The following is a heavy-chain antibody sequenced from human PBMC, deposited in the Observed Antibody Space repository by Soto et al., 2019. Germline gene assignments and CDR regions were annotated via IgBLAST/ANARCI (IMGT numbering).Heavy chain of an antibody. Sequence: ASVKVSCKASGYTFTSYGISWVRQAPGQGLEWMGRISAYLGNTNYAQKFQGRVTMTADKSTSTAYMELSSLRSGDTAVYYCARELPAAIDYYYMDVWGKGTTVTVSS. V-gene: IGHV1-18*01. CDR1: GYTFTSYG. J-gene: IGHJ6*03. D-gene: IGHD2-2*01. CDR3: ARELPAAIDYYYMDV. CDR2: ISAYLGNT.